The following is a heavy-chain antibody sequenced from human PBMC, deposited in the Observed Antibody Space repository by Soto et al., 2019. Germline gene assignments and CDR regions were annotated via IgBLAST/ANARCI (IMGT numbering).Heavy chain of an antibody. J-gene: IGHJ6*02. Sequence: QVQLVQSGAEVKKPGSSVKVSCKASGGTFSSYAISWVRQAPGKGLEWMGGIIPIFGTANYAQKFQGRVTITADESTSTAYMELSSLRSEDTAVYYCARDSDILTADYYYGMDVWGQGTTVTVSS. CDR3: ARDSDILTADYYYGMDV. V-gene: IGHV1-69*01. CDR1: GGTFSSYA. D-gene: IGHD3-9*01. CDR2: IIPIFGTA.